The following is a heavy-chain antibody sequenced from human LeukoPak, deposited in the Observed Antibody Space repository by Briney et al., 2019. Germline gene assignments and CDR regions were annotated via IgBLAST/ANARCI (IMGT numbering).Heavy chain of an antibody. CDR3: ARNPVVVVPAATREGFDP. V-gene: IGHV4-38-2*01. CDR1: GYSISSGYY. CDR2: IYHSGST. J-gene: IGHJ5*02. Sequence: SETLSRTCAVSGYSISSGYYWGWIRHPPGKGLEWIGSIYHSGSTYYNPSLKSRVTISVDASKNQFSLKLSSVTAADTAVYYCARNPVVVVPAATREGFDPWGQGTLVTVSS. D-gene: IGHD2-2*01.